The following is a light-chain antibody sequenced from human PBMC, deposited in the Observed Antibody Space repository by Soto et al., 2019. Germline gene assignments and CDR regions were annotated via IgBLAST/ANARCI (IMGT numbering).Light chain of an antibody. J-gene: IGLJ1*01. CDR2: DVS. V-gene: IGLV2-11*01. CDR1: SSDVGGYNY. CDR3: CSYAGSYTYV. Sequence: QSVLTQPRSVSGSPGQSVTISCTGTSSDVGGYNYVSWYQQHPGKAPNLMIYDVSKRPSGVPDRFSGSKSGNTASLTISGLKAEDEADYYCCSYAGSYTYVFGTGTKVTVL.